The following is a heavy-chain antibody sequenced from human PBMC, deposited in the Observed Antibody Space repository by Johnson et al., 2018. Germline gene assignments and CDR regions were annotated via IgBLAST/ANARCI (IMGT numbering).Heavy chain of an antibody. CDR1: GFTFSSYG. J-gene: IGHJ1*01. CDR2: IWYDGSNK. Sequence: QVQLVEAGGGVVQPGRSLRLSCAASGFTFSSYGMHWVRQAPGKGLEWVAVIWYDGSNKYYADSVKGRFTISRDNSKNTLYLQMNSLRAEESAVYYCAKDSRGHSSSWYWSSLGEYFQHWGQGTLVTVSS. CDR3: AKDSRGHSSSWYWSSLGEYFQH. V-gene: IGHV3-33*06. D-gene: IGHD6-13*01.